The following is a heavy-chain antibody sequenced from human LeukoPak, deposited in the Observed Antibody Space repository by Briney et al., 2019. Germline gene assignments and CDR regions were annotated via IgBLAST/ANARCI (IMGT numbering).Heavy chain of an antibody. CDR2: INWNGGST. J-gene: IGHJ4*02. V-gene: IGHV3-20*04. Sequence: GGSLRLSCAASGFTCDDYGMSWVPQAPGKGLQWFSGINWNGGSTGYADSVKGRFTISRDNAKNSLYLQMNSLRAEDTALYYCARDVWGSSSSFVDYWGQGTLVTVSS. CDR1: GFTCDDYG. CDR3: ARDVWGSSSSFVDY. D-gene: IGHD6-6*01.